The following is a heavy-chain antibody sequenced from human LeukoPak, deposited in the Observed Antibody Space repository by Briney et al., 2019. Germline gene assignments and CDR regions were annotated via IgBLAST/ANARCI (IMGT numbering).Heavy chain of an antibody. CDR3: ARDLGSGWYPYFDY. Sequence: GALRPPWGGPGFTLNRLGLELVRPAPREGPELVSAISGSGGSTYYADSVKGRFTISRDNSKNTLYLQMNSLRAEDTAVYYCARDLGSGWYPYFDYWGQGTLVTVSS. J-gene: IGHJ4*02. CDR2: ISGSGGST. V-gene: IGHV3-23*01. CDR1: GFTLNRLG. D-gene: IGHD6-19*01.